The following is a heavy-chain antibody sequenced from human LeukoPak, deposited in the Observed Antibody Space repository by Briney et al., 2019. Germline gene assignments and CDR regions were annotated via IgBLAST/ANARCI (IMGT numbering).Heavy chain of an antibody. Sequence: QSGGSLRLSCAASGFTFSNYAMSWVRQVPGKGLEWVSAFSPSGGGTYYADSVKGRFTISRDNSKNTLYLQMNSLRAEDTAVYYCARALRIYYYFDYWGQGTLVTVSS. CDR3: ARALRIYYYFDY. V-gene: IGHV3-23*01. CDR1: GFTFSNYA. CDR2: FSPSGGGT. D-gene: IGHD1-26*01. J-gene: IGHJ4*02.